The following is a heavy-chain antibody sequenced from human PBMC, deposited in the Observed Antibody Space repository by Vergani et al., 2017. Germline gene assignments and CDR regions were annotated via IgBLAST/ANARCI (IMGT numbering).Heavy chain of an antibody. CDR3: AKDRSSSSRAAGWFDP. Sequence: EVQLVESGGGLVQPGRSLRLSCAASGFTFDDYAMHWVRQAPGKGLEWVSGISWNSGSIGYADSVKGRFTISRDNAKNSLYLQMNSLRAEDTALYYCAKDRSSSSRAAGWFDPWGQGTLVTVSS. J-gene: IGHJ5*02. CDR1: GFTFDDYA. CDR2: ISWNSGSI. D-gene: IGHD6-6*01. V-gene: IGHV3-9*01.